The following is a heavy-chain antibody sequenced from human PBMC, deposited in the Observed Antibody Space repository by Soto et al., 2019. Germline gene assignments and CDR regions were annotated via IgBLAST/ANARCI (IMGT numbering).Heavy chain of an antibody. CDR2: IYYSGST. V-gene: IGHV4-39*01. CDR3: ARHYSRGYFAY. J-gene: IGHJ4*02. D-gene: IGHD1-26*01. CDR1: GGSISSSSYY. Sequence: SETLSLTCTVSGGSISSSSYYWAWIRQPPGKGLEWIGNIYYSGSTYYNPSLKSRVTISVDTSKKQFSLKLSSVTAADTAVYYCARHYSRGYFAYWGQGTLVTVSS.